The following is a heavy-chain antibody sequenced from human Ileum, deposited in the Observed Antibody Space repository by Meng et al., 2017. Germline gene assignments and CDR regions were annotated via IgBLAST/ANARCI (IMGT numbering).Heavy chain of an antibody. CDR1: GYTFTSYG. Sequence: HVHLVQSGAEVKKPGASVMASCKAFGYTFTSYGISWVRQAPGQGLEWMGGISVYNGNTNYAQKFQGRVTMTADTSTSTAYMELRSLRSDDTAVYYCARDYSGTSYRFSDYWGQGTLVTVSS. CDR2: ISVYNGNT. D-gene: IGHD1-26*01. V-gene: IGHV1-18*01. J-gene: IGHJ4*02. CDR3: ARDYSGTSYRFSDY.